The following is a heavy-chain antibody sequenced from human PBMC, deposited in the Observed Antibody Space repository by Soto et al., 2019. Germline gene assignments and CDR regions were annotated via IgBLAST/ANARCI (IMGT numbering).Heavy chain of an antibody. D-gene: IGHD3-22*01. V-gene: IGHV3-9*01. J-gene: IGHJ1*01. CDR1: GFTFDDYA. CDR3: ATDQYDNTMRGNFQH. Sequence: EVQLVESGGGLIQPGRSLRLSCAASGFTFDDYAMHWVRQAPGKGLEWVSGISWNSGTIVYADSVKGRFTISRDNAKNSLYLQMNSLRAEDTALYYCATDQYDNTMRGNFQHWGQGTLVTVSS. CDR2: ISWNSGTI.